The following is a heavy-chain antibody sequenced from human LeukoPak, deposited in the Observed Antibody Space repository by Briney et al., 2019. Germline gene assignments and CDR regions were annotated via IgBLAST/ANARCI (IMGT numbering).Heavy chain of an antibody. CDR2: IYTSGST. CDR1: GGSISSYY. CDR3: ARGGYDFRSGLPSYYYYYMDV. Sequence: SETLSLTCTVSGGSISSYYWSWIRQPPGKGLEWIGYIYTSGSTNYNPSLKSRVTISVDTSKNQFSLKLSSVTAADTAVYYCARGGYDFRSGLPSYYYYYMDVWGKGTTVTVSS. V-gene: IGHV4-4*09. J-gene: IGHJ6*03. D-gene: IGHD3-3*01.